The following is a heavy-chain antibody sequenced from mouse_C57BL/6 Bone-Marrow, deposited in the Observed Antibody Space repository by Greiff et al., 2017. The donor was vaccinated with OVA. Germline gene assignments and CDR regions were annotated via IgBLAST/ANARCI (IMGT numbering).Heavy chain of an antibody. CDR1: GFTFSSYG. CDR2: ISSGGSYT. CDR3: ARLITTVVAGDY. V-gene: IGHV5-6*01. J-gene: IGHJ2*01. D-gene: IGHD1-1*01. Sequence: EVKLMESGGDLVKPGGSLKLSCAASGFTFSSYGMSWVRQTPDKRLEWVATISSGGSYTYYPDSVKGRFTISRDNAKNTLYLQMSSLKSEDTAMYYCARLITTVVAGDYWGQGTTLTVSS.